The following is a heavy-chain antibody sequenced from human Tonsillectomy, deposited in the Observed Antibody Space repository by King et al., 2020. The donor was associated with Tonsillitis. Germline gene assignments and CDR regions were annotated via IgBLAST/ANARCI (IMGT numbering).Heavy chain of an antibody. D-gene: IGHD2-8*02. V-gene: IGHV3-33*05. CDR3: ARDEDTNWWLPAENYFDY. CDR1: GFTFSSYG. Sequence: VQLVESGGGVVQPGRSLRLSCAASGFTFSSYGMHWVRQAPGKGLEWVAVISYDGSNKYYADSVKGRFTISRYNSKNTLYLQMNSLRAEDTAVYYCARDEDTNWWLPAENYFDYWGQGTLVTVSS. CDR2: ISYDGSNK. J-gene: IGHJ4*02.